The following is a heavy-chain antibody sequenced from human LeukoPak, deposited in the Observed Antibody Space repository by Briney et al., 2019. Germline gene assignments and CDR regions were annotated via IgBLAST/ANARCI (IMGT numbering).Heavy chain of an antibody. CDR2: ISWNSGSK. J-gene: IGHJ4*02. CDR3: AKDSYSGYDLDY. V-gene: IGHV3-9*01. Sequence: GGSLRLSCAASGFTFDDYAMHWVRQAPGKGLEWVSGISWNSGSKGYADSVKGRFTISRDNAKNSLYLQMNSLRAEDTALYYCAKDSYSGYDLDYWGQGTLVTVSS. CDR1: GFTFDDYA. D-gene: IGHD5-12*01.